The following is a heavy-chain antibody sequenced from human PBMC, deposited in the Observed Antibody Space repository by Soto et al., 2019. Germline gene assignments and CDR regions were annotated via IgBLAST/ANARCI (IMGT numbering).Heavy chain of an antibody. CDR1: GFTFSSYG. J-gene: IGHJ6*03. CDR3: ARVRGFHSSSSGYYYYYMDV. V-gene: IGHV3-33*01. Sequence: GGSLRLSCAASGFTFSSYGMHWVRQAPGKGLEWVAVIWYDGSNKYYADSVKGRFTISRDNSKNTLYLQMNSLRAEDTAVYYCARVRGFHSSSSGYYYYYMDVWGKGTTVTVSS. D-gene: IGHD6-6*01. CDR2: IWYDGSNK.